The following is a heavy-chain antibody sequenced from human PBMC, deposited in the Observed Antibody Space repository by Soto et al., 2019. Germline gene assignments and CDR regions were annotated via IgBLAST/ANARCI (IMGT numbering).Heavy chain of an antibody. CDR1: GFTFSSYA. J-gene: IGHJ6*02. CDR3: AKLYDSSGYYCRDYYGMDV. V-gene: IGHV3-23*01. Sequence: GGSLRLSCAASGFTFSSYAMSWVRQAPGKGLEWVSAISGSGGSTYYADSVKGRFTISRDNSKNTLYLQMNSLRAEDTAVYYCAKLYDSSGYYCRDYYGMDVWGQGTTVTVSS. CDR2: ISGSGGST. D-gene: IGHD3-22*01.